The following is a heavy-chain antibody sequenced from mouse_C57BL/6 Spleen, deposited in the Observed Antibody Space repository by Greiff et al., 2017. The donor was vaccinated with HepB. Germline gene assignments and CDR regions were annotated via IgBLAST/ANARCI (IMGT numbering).Heavy chain of an antibody. D-gene: IGHD1-1*01. J-gene: IGHJ1*03. CDR2: IRLKSDNYAT. CDR3: TPITTVVEGYFDV. CDR1: GFTFSNYW. Sequence: EVQVVESGGGLVQPGGSMKLSCVASGFTFSNYWMNWVRQSPEKGLEWVAQIRLKSDNYATHYAESVKGRFTISRDDSKSSVYLQMNNLRAEDTGIYYCTPITTVVEGYFDVWGTGTTVTVSS. V-gene: IGHV6-3*01.